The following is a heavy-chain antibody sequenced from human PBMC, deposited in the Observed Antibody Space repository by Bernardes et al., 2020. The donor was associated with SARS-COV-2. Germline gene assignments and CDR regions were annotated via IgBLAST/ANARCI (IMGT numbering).Heavy chain of an antibody. CDR1: GGSFSVYS. Sequence: SETLSLICAVFGGSFSVYSWTWIRQPPGKGLEWIGEINHSGSTNYNPSLKSRVSISVDTSKNQFSLKLNSVTAADTAVYFCARNFVSGSYYGGLGYWGQGTLVTVSS. D-gene: IGHD3-10*01. CDR3: ARNFVSGSYYGGLGY. V-gene: IGHV4-34*01. J-gene: IGHJ4*02. CDR2: INHSGST.